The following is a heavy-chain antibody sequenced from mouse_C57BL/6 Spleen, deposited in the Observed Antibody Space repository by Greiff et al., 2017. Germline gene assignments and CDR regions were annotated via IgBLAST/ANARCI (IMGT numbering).Heavy chain of an antibody. J-gene: IGHJ2*01. V-gene: IGHV5-9-1*02. D-gene: IGHD1-1*01. CDR2: ISSGGDYI. CDR1: GFTFSSYA. Sequence: EVKVVESGEGLVKPGGSLKLSCAASGFTFSSYAMSWVRQTPEKRLEWVAYISSGGDYIYYADTVKGRFTISRDNARNTLYLQMSSLKSEDTAMYYCTRETTEGYFDYWGQGTTLTVSS. CDR3: TRETTEGYFDY.